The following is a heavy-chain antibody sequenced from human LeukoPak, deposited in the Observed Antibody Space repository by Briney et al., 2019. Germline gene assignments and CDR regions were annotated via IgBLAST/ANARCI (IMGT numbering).Heavy chain of an antibody. CDR1: GGSISSYY. J-gene: IGHJ4*02. CDR3: GSSHSSSWYDW. CDR2: IYHSGTT. Sequence: SETLSLTCTVSGGSISSYYWSWIRQSPGKGLEWIGYIYHSGTTNYNPSLKSRVTISVDTSKNQFSLKLSSVTAADTAVYYCGSSHSSSWYDWWGQGTLVTVTS. D-gene: IGHD6-13*01. V-gene: IGHV4-59*01.